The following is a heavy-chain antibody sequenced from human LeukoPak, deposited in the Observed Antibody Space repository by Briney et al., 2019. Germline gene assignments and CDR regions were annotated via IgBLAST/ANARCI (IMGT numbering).Heavy chain of an antibody. CDR3: ARLTWFDP. CDR1: GGTFSSYA. Sequence: GASVKVSCKASGGTFSSYAISWVRQAPGQGLEWMGRIIPILGIANYAQKFQGRVTITADKSTSTAYMELSSLRSEDTDVYYCARLTWFDPWGQGTLVTVSS. CDR2: IIPILGIA. V-gene: IGHV1-69*04. J-gene: IGHJ5*02.